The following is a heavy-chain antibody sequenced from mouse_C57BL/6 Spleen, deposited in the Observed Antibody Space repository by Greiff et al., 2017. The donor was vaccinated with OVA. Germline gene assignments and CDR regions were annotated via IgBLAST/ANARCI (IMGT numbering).Heavy chain of an antibody. V-gene: IGHV1-42*01. J-gene: IGHJ2*01. Sequence: EVQLQESGPELVKPGASVKISCKASGYSFTGYYMNWVKQSPEKSLEWIGEINPSTGGTTYNQKFKAKATLTVDKSSSTAYMQLKSLTSEDSAVYYCARHYYGSLDCWGQGTTLTVSS. CDR2: INPSTGGT. CDR3: ARHYYGSLDC. CDR1: GYSFTGYY. D-gene: IGHD1-1*01.